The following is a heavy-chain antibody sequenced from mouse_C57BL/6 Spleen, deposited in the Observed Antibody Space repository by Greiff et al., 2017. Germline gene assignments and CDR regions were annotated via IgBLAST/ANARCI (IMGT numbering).Heavy chain of an antibody. CDR2: IYPRDGST. J-gene: IGHJ4*01. CDR1: GYTFTSYD. D-gene: IGHD4-1*01. V-gene: IGHV1-85*01. Sequence: VKLVESGPELVKPGASVKLSCTASGYTFTSYDINWVKQRPGQGLEWIGWIYPRDGSTKYNEKFKGKATLTVDTSSSTAYMELHSLTSEDSAVYFCARRGAGSTMDYWGQGTSVTVSS. CDR3: ARRGAGSTMDY.